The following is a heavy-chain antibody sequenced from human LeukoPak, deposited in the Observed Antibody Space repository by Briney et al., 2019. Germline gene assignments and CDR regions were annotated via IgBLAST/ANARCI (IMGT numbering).Heavy chain of an antibody. D-gene: IGHD2-2*01. CDR1: GVSVSSGSYY. CDR2: IYYSGST. V-gene: IGHV4-61*01. Sequence: PSETLSLTCTVSGVSVSSGSYYWSWIRQPPGKGLEWIGYIYYSGSTNYNPSLKSRVTISVDTSKNQFSLKLSSVTAADTAVYYCARGDCSSTSCYLGYWGQGTLVTVSS. CDR3: ARGDCSSTSCYLGY. J-gene: IGHJ4*02.